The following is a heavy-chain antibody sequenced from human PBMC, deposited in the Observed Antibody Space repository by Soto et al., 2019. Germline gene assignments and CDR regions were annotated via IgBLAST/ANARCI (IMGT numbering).Heavy chain of an antibody. J-gene: IGHJ6*02. V-gene: IGHV4-34*01. CDR1: GGSSSDYS. Sequence: LSLTCAVYGGSSSDYSRRWIRQSPGKGMEWIGQISHSGPTDYNPSHKSRVSISGDTSKNQFSLIFTSVTAADTAVYYCARQKNSWFYGMDVWGQGTTVTVSS. CDR3: ARQKNSWFYGMDV. D-gene: IGHD3-10*01. CDR2: ISHSGPT.